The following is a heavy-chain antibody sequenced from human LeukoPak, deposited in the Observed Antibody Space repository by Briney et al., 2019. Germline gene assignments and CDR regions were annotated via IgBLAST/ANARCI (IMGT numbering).Heavy chain of an antibody. CDR3: ARDSSYNWNDGYFDF. CDR2: ISSTSTYI. D-gene: IGHD1-1*01. J-gene: IGHJ4*02. V-gene: IGHV3-21*01. CDR1: GFTFSNYS. Sequence: GGSLRLSCAASGFTFSNYSMNWVRQAPGKGLEWVSSISSTSTYIYYADSVKGRFTISRDNAKNSLYLQVNSLRAEDTAVYYCARDSSYNWNDGYFDFWGQGTLVTVSS.